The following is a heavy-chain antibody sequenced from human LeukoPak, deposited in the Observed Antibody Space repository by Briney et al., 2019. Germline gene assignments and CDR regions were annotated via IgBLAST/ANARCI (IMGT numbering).Heavy chain of an antibody. Sequence: TGGSLRLSCAASGFTFSGSAMHWVRQASGKGLEWVGRIRSKANSYATAYAASVKGRFTISRDDSKNTAYLQMNSLKTEDTAVYYCTTTTYYYDSGGYDWGQGTLVTVSS. CDR3: TTTTYYYDSGGYD. CDR1: GFTFSGSA. D-gene: IGHD3-22*01. J-gene: IGHJ4*02. V-gene: IGHV3-73*01. CDR2: IRSKANSYAT.